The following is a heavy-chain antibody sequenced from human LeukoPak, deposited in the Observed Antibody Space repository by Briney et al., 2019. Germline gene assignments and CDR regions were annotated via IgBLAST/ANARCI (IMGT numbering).Heavy chain of an antibody. D-gene: IGHD1-7*01. CDR2: INPNSGGT. CDR1: GYTFTGYY. V-gene: IGHV1-2*06. J-gene: IGHJ4*02. CDR3: ARDLDWNYEFYYFDY. Sequence: ASVKVSCKASGYTFTGYYTHWVRQAPGQGLEWMGRINPNSGGTNYAQKFQGRVTMTRDTSISTAYMELSRLRSDDTAVYYCARDLDWNYEFYYFDYWGQGTLVTVSS.